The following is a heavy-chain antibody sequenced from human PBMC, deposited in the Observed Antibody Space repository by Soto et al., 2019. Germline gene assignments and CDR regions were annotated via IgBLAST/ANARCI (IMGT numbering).Heavy chain of an antibody. D-gene: IGHD3-22*01. CDR2: IYYSGST. Sequence: SETLSLTCTVSGGSISSSSYYWGWIRQPPGKGLEWIGSIYYSGSTYYNPSLKSRVTISVDTSKNQFSLKLSSVTAADTAVYYCARTYDSSGYYYDYWGQGTLVTVSS. CDR1: GGSISSSSYY. V-gene: IGHV4-39*01. J-gene: IGHJ4*02. CDR3: ARTYDSSGYYYDY.